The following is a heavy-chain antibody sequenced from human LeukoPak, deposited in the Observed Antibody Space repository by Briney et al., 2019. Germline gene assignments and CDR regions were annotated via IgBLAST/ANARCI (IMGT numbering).Heavy chain of an antibody. CDR3: ARLLYYGSGSYYNWFDP. Sequence: PSETLSLTCTVSGGSISSYYWSRTRQPPGKGLEWIGYIYYSGSTNYNPSLKSRVAISVDTSKNQFSLKLSSVTAADTAVYYCARLLYYGSGSYYNWFDPWGQGTLVTVSS. D-gene: IGHD3-10*01. CDR1: GGSISSYY. CDR2: IYYSGST. V-gene: IGHV4-59*08. J-gene: IGHJ5*02.